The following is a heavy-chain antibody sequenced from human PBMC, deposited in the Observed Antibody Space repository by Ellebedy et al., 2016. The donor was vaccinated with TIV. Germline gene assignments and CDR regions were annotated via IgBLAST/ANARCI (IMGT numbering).Heavy chain of an antibody. CDR1: GFTFRSNA. V-gene: IGHV3-30-3*01. J-gene: IGHJ4*02. CDR3: ARDLDKNSSWYGGAAY. CDR2: ISYDGHSK. D-gene: IGHD6-13*01. Sequence: GESLKISCVASGFTFRSNAMSWVRQAPGKGLEWVAVISYDGHSKYYTDSVKGRFTISRDNSMTTLYLEMTSLRAEDTGVYYCARDLDKNSSWYGGAAYWGQGTRVTVSS.